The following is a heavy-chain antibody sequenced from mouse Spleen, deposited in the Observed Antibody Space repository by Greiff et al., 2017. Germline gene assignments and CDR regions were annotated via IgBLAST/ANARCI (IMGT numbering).Heavy chain of an antibody. Sequence: QVQLQQPGAELVRPGSSVKLSCKASGYTFTSYWMHWVKQRPGQGLEWIGYINPSSGYTKYNQKFKDKATLTADKSSSTAYMQLSSLTYEDSAVYYCARLGPDYFDYWGQGTTLTVSS. D-gene: IGHD4-1*01. CDR2: INPSSGYT. J-gene: IGHJ2*01. CDR1: GYTFTSYW. V-gene: IGHV1-7*01. CDR3: ARLGPDYFDY.